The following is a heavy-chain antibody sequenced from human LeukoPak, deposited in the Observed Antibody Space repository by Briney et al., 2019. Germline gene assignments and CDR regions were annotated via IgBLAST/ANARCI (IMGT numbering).Heavy chain of an antibody. CDR1: GFTFSNFA. CDR3: AKDLPHYYESSAMGPFDY. CDR2: ISGSGDST. V-gene: IGHV3-23*01. D-gene: IGHD3-22*01. Sequence: QTGGSLRLSCAAPGFTFSNFAMSWVRRAPGKGLEWVSAISGSGDSTYYADSVKGRFTISRDNSKNTLYLQMTSLRAEDTAVYYCAKDLPHYYESSAMGPFDYWGQGTLVTVSS. J-gene: IGHJ4*02.